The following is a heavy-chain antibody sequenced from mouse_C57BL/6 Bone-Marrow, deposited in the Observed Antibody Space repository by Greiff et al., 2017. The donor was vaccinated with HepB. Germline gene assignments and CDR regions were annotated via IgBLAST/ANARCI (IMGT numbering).Heavy chain of an antibody. CDR2: IKYDGSST. D-gene: IGHD1-1*01. CDR3: ARVGLLSLFDY. J-gene: IGHJ2*01. CDR1: GFTFSDYY. V-gene: IGHV5-16*01. Sequence: EVQLVESEGGLVQPGSSMKLSCTASGFTFSDYYMAWVRQVPEKGLEWVANIKYDGSSTYYLDSLKSRFIISRDNAKNILYLQMSSLKSEDTATYYCARVGLLSLFDYWGQGTTLTVSS.